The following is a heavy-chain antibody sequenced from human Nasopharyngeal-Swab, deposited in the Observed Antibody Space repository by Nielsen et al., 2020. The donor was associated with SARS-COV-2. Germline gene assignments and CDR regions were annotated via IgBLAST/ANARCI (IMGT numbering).Heavy chain of an antibody. CDR1: GFTFSSYG. CDR3: ARSRPDYGGTWYDAFDI. J-gene: IGHJ3*02. V-gene: IGHV3-33*01. Sequence: GESLKISCAASGFTFSSYGMHWVRQAPGKGLEWVAVIWYDGSNKYYADSVKGRFTISRDNVKNTLYLQMNSLRAEDTAVYYCARSRPDYGGTWYDAFDIWGQGTLVTVSS. D-gene: IGHD4/OR15-4a*01. CDR2: IWYDGSNK.